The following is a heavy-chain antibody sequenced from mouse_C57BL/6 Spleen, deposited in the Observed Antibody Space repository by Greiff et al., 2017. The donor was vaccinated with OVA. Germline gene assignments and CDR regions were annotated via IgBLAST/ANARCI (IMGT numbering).Heavy chain of an antibody. D-gene: IGHD3-3*01. CDR2: INPSSGYT. J-gene: IGHJ2*01. V-gene: IGHV1-4*01. CDR3: ASGTGLFDY. Sequence: VQLQQSGAELARPGASVKMSCKASGYTFTSYTMHWVKQRPGQGLEWIGYINPSSGYTKYNQKFKDKATLTADKSSSTAYMQLSSLTSEDSAVXYCASGTGLFDYWGQGTTLTVSS. CDR1: GYTFTSYT.